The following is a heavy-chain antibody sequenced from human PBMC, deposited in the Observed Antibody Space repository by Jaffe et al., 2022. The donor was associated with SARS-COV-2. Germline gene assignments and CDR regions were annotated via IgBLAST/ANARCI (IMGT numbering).Heavy chain of an antibody. CDR1: GFTVSSNY. CDR3: ARDWGMSGYDGVSIAVAGTGWFDP. Sequence: EVQLVESGGGLVQPGGSLRLSCAASGFTVSSNYMSWVRQAPGKGLEWVSVIYSGGSTYYADSVKGRFTISRDNSKNTLYLQMNSLRAEDTAVYYCARDWGMSGYDGVSIAVAGTGWFDPWGQGTLVTVSS. CDR2: IYSGGST. V-gene: IGHV3-66*02. D-gene: IGHD6-19*01. J-gene: IGHJ5*02.